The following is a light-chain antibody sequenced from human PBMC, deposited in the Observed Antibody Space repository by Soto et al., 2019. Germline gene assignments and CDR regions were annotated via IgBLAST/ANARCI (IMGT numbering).Light chain of an antibody. Sequence: QSVLTQPASVYGSPGQSITISCTGTSSDVGGYNFVTWYQQHPGEAPKLMIHDVSGRASGVPNRFSGSKSGTTASLTISGLQAEDEADYYCCSYASSTSYVFGTGTKVTVL. CDR1: SSDVGGYNF. J-gene: IGLJ1*01. V-gene: IGLV2-14*03. CDR2: DVS. CDR3: CSYASSTSYV.